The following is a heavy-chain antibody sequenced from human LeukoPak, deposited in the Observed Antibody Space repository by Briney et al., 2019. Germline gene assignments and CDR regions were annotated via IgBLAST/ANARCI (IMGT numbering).Heavy chain of an antibody. CDR2: FDPEDGET. Sequence: ASVKVSCKVSGYTLTELSMHWVRQAPGKGLEWMGGFDPEDGETIYAQKFQGRVTMTEDTSTDTAYMELSSLRSEDTAVYYCATGGPNLGHCTTCNFDYWGQGTLVTVSS. V-gene: IGHV1-24*01. D-gene: IGHD2-8*01. J-gene: IGHJ4*02. CDR1: GYTLTELS. CDR3: ATGGPNLGHCTTCNFDY.